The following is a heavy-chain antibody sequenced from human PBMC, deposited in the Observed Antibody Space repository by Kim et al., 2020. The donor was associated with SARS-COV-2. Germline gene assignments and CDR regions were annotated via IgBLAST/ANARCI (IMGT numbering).Heavy chain of an antibody. D-gene: IGHD6-13*01. CDR3: ARDVFAAGLRYYYYCMDV. CDR2: ISSSGSTI. V-gene: IGHV3-48*03. Sequence: GGSLRLSCAASGFTFSSYEMNWVRQAPGKGLEWVSYISSSGSTIYYADSVKGRFTISRDNAKNSLYLQMNSLRAEDTAVYYCARDVFAAGLRYYYYCMDVWGQGTTVTVSS. CDR1: GFTFSSYE. J-gene: IGHJ6*02.